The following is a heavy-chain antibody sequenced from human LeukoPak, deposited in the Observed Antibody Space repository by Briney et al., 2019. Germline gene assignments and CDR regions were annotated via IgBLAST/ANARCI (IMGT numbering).Heavy chain of an antibody. J-gene: IGHJ4*02. CDR3: ARLVGAATDPFVY. Sequence: LSLMCTVAGGFISSRSYDWGWIRQPPGNGLEWIASIYYSGSTYYNPSLKSRVTISIDTSKNQFSVKLSSVTAADTAVYYCARLVGAATDPFVYWGQGTLVTASS. CDR1: GGFISSRSYD. CDR2: IYYSGST. D-gene: IGHD1-26*01. V-gene: IGHV4-39*01.